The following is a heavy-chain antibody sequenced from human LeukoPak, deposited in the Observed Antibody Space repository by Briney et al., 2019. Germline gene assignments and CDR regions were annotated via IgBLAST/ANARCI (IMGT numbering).Heavy chain of an antibody. CDR2: IKEDGSEK. D-gene: IGHD4-17*01. CDR1: EFIFSGYW. J-gene: IGHJ6*03. Sequence: GGSLRLSCEASEFIFSGYWMTWVRQAPGKGPEWVANIKEDGSEKYYVDSVKGRFIISRNNANKSLYLQMNSLRAEDTAVYYCARRSTVTAYDFFYMDVWGKGTTVIVSS. CDR3: ARRSTVTAYDFFYMDV. V-gene: IGHV3-7*01.